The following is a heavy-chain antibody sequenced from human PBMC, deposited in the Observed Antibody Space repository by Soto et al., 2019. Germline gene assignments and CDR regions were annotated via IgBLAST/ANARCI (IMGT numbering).Heavy chain of an antibody. J-gene: IGHJ2*01. V-gene: IGHV1-18*01. CDR2: ISASNGYT. Sequence: QVQLVQSGAEVKKPGASVKVCCKASGYTFAIYGLIWVRQAPGHGLEWMGWISASNGYTNYAQKFQGRVTMTTDTSTSTAYMELRSLRSDDTAVYYCARMFYGDSGRYFDFWGRGTLVTVSS. D-gene: IGHD4-17*01. CDR1: GYTFAIYG. CDR3: ARMFYGDSGRYFDF.